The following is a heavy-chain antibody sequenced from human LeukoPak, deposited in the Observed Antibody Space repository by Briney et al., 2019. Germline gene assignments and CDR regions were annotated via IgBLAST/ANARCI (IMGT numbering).Heavy chain of an antibody. D-gene: IGHD4-17*01. CDR1: GYTFTDHY. J-gene: IGHJ3*01. CDR3: ARERNYGDYGNAFDV. Sequence: ASVKVSCKASGYTFTDHYIHWMRQAPGQGLEWMGWINPKRGVTTYAQKFQGRVTMTRDTSITTAYMELTRLRSDDTTIYYCARERNYGDYGNAFDVWGQGTKVTVSS. V-gene: IGHV1-2*02. CDR2: INPKRGVT.